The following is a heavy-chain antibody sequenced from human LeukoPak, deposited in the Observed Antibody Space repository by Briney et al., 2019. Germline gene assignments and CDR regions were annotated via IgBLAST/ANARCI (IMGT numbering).Heavy chain of an antibody. Sequence: GGSLRLSCAASGFTFSSYGMHWIRQAPGRGLEWVANIDQDGSEKHYVDSVKGRFTISRDNARNSLYLQMNSLRAEDTAVYYCATELVVVPGARLVSVDYWGQGTLVTVSS. CDR3: ATELVVVPGARLVSVDY. J-gene: IGHJ4*02. CDR1: GFTFSSYG. V-gene: IGHV3-7*04. CDR2: IDQDGSEK. D-gene: IGHD2-2*01.